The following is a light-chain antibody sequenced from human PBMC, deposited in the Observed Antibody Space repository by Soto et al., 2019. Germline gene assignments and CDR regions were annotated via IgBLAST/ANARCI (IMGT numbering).Light chain of an antibody. CDR1: QTISTS. CDR2: LAS. J-gene: IGKJ1*01. Sequence: DIQMTQSPSTLSAFVGDRVTITCRASQTISTSLAWYQQKPGRPPKLLIYLASSLQSGVPARFSGSGSATAFTLSISSLQPDDFATYYCQQYGTSSRTFGQGTKVEIK. V-gene: IGKV1-5*03. CDR3: QQYGTSSRT.